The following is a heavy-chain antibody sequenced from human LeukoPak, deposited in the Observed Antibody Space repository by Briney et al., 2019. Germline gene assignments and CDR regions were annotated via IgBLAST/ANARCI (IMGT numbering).Heavy chain of an antibody. J-gene: IGHJ4*02. CDR1: GYRYDSYW. D-gene: IGHD5-18*01. CDR3: ARREGIQSSKNFDY. Sequence: RRESLKISCKGSGYRYDSYWIGWVRQMPGKGLEWMGIIYPGDSDTRYSPSFQGQVTISADKSISTAYLQWSSLKASDTAMYYCARREGIQSSKNFDYWGQGTLVTVSS. CDR2: IYPGDSDT. V-gene: IGHV5-51*01.